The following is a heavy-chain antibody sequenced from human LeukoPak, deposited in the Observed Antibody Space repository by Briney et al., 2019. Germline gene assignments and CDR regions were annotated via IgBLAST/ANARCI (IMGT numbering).Heavy chain of an antibody. CDR2: INSDGSST. Sequence: GGSLRLSCVASGFTFSSYWMHWVRQAPGKGLVWVSRINSDGSSTTYADSVKGRFTISRDNAENTLYLQMNSLRTEDTAMYYCARQYSYDSSGYYPWDYWGQGTLVTVSS. CDR1: GFTFSSYW. V-gene: IGHV3-74*01. CDR3: ARQYSYDSSGYYPWDY. J-gene: IGHJ4*02. D-gene: IGHD3-22*01.